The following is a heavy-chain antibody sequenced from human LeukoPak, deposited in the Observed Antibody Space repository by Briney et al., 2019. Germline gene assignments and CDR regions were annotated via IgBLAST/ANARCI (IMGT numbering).Heavy chain of an antibody. CDR3: ARGHDGGCSSTSCQGAYYMDV. Sequence: ASVKVSCKASGYTFTSYYMHWVRQAPGQGLEWMGIINPSGGSTSYAQKFQGRVTITRNTSISTAYMELSSLRSEDTAVYYCARGHDGGCSSTSCQGAYYMDVWGKGTTVTVSS. D-gene: IGHD2-2*01. CDR2: INPSGGST. J-gene: IGHJ6*03. CDR1: GYTFTSYY. V-gene: IGHV1-46*01.